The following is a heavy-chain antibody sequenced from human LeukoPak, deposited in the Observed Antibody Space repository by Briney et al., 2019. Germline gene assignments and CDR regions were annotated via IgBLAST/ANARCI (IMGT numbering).Heavy chain of an antibody. CDR3: ARVRSSWLRVNYYYYMDV. J-gene: IGHJ6*03. Sequence: ASVKVSCKASGGTFSSYAISWVRQAPGQGLEWMGGIIPIFGTANYAQKFQGRVTITTDESTSTAYMELSSLRSEDTAVYYCARVRSSWLRVNYYYYMDVWGKGTTVTVSS. CDR2: IIPIFGTA. CDR1: GGTFSSYA. D-gene: IGHD6-13*01. V-gene: IGHV1-69*05.